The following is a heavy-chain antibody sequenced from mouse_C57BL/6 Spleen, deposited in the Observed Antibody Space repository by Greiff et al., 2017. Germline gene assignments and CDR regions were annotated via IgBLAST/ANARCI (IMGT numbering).Heavy chain of an antibody. CDR1: GYTFTSYW. Sequence: VQLQQPGAELVKPGASVKMSCKASGYTFTSYWITWVKQRPGQGLEWIGDIYPGSGSTTYNEKFKSKATLTVDTSSSTAYMQLSSLTSEDSAVXACASFDYYGSWFAYWGQGTLVTVSA. CDR2: IYPGSGST. CDR3: ASFDYYGSWFAY. V-gene: IGHV1-55*01. D-gene: IGHD1-2*01. J-gene: IGHJ3*01.